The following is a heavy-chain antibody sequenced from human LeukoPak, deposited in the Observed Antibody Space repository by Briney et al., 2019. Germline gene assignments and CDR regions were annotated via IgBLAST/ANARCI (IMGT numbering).Heavy chain of an antibody. CDR1: GFMFSNSG. CDR3: ARGYYYDNSGLFDY. Sequence: PGGSLRLSCAASGFMFSNSGMHWVRQAPGKGLEWVAVISYNGSDKYYADSVKGRFTISRDNAKNSLYLQMNSLRAEDTALYYCARGYYYDNSGLFDYWGQGTLVTVSS. V-gene: IGHV3-30*03. J-gene: IGHJ4*02. D-gene: IGHD3-22*01. CDR2: ISYNGSDK.